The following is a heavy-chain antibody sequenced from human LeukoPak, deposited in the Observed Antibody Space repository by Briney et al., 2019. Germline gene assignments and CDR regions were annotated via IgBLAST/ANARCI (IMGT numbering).Heavy chain of an antibody. Sequence: PSETLCLTCTASGGSFSSYYWSWIRQAAGKGLEWIGRIYTSGSTNYNPSLKSRVTMSVDTSKSQFSLKLSSVTAADTAVYYCARDSGGVVVVPAAMSSWFDPWGQGTPVNVSS. CDR2: IYTSGST. CDR1: GGSFSSYY. D-gene: IGHD2-2*01. J-gene: IGHJ5*02. CDR3: ARDSGGVVVVPAAMSSWFDP. V-gene: IGHV4-4*07.